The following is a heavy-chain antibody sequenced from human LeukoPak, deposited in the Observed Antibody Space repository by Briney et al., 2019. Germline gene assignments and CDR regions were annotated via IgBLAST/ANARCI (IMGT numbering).Heavy chain of an antibody. CDR1: GGTFSSYA. D-gene: IGHD4-17*01. J-gene: IGHJ5*02. CDR3: ARGFTEDYGDFHNWFDP. V-gene: IGHV1-69*13. CDR2: IIPIFGTA. Sequence: ASVKVSCKASGGTFSSYAISWVRQAPRQGLEWMGGIIPIFGTANYAQKFQGRVTITADESTSTAYMELSSLRSEDTAVYYCARGFTEDYGDFHNWFDPWGQGTLVTVSS.